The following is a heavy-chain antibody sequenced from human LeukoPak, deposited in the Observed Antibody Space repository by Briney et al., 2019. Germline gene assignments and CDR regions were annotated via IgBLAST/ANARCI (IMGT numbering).Heavy chain of an antibody. CDR1: GYSISSDYY. CDR3: ARTGGSFYFYYYMDV. Sequence: SETLSLTCTVSGYSISSDYYWGWIRQPPGKGLEWIGSIYYSGSTYYNPSLKSRVTISVDTSKNQFSLKLSSVTAADTAVHYCARTGGSFYFYYYMDVWGKGTTVTVSS. D-gene: IGHD1-26*01. V-gene: IGHV4-38-2*02. J-gene: IGHJ6*03. CDR2: IYYSGST.